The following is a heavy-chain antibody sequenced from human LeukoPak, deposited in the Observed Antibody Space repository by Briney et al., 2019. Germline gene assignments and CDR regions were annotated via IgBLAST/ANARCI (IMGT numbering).Heavy chain of an antibody. D-gene: IGHD2-2*01. J-gene: IGHJ3*02. CDR1: GGTFSSYT. CDR2: IIPILGIA. V-gene: IGHV1-69*02. CDR3: ARGGYVDAFDI. Sequence: GASVKVSCKAFGGTFSSYTISWVRQAPGQGLEWMGRIIPILGIANYAQKFQGRVTITADKSTSTAYMELSSLRSEDTAVYYCARGGYVDAFDIWGQGTMVTVSS.